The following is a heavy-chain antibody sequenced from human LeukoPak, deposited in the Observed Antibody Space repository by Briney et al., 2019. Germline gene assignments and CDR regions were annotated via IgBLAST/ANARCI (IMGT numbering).Heavy chain of an antibody. D-gene: IGHD4-23*01. Sequence: GGSLRLSCAASGFTFSSYAMHWVRQAPGKGLEWVAVISYDGSNKYYADSVKGRFTISRDNSKNTLYLQMNSLRAEDTAVYYCARDDYGGNSEYYGMDVWGQGTTVTVSS. V-gene: IGHV3-30-3*01. CDR2: ISYDGSNK. CDR1: GFTFSSYA. CDR3: ARDDYGGNSEYYGMDV. J-gene: IGHJ6*02.